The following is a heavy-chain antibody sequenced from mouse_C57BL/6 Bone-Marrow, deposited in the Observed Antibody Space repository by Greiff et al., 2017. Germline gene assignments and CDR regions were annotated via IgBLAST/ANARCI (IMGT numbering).Heavy chain of an antibody. CDR1: GFNIKDDY. CDR2: IDPENGDT. V-gene: IGHV14-4*01. J-gene: IGHJ1*03. CDR3: TTHYYGHWYFDV. Sequence: EVHLVESGAELVRPGASVKLSCTASGFNIKDDYMHWVKQRPEQGLEWIGWIDPENGDTEYASKFQGKATITADTSSNTAYLQLSSLTSEDTAVYYCTTHYYGHWYFDVWGTGTTVTVSS. D-gene: IGHD1-1*01.